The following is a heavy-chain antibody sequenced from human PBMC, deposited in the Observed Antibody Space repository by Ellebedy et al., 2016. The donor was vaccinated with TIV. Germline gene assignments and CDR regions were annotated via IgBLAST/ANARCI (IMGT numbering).Heavy chain of an antibody. Sequence: PGGSLRLSCAASGFTFSAYAMHWVRQAPGKGLDWLAILSYDGGSKYYADSVKGRFTISSDNSNNTLYLQMNSLRPEDTAVYYCARGGLVMTTVTTRPVDWWGQGTLVTVSS. D-gene: IGHD4-11*01. J-gene: IGHJ4*02. CDR3: ARGGLVMTTVTTRPVDW. V-gene: IGHV3-30-3*01. CDR1: GFTFSAYA. CDR2: LSYDGGSK.